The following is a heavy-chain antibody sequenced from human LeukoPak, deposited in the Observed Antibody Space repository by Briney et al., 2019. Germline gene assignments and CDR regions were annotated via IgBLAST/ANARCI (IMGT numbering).Heavy chain of an antibody. J-gene: IGHJ4*02. CDR3: ARGVSSGWYARRAYYFDY. Sequence: SETLSLTCAVYGGSFSGYYWSWIRQPPGKGLEWIGEINHSGSTNYNPSLKSRVTISVDTSKNQFSLKLSSVTAADTAVYYCARGVSSGWYARRAYYFDYWGQRTLVTVSS. V-gene: IGHV4-34*01. CDR2: INHSGST. D-gene: IGHD6-19*01. CDR1: GGSFSGYY.